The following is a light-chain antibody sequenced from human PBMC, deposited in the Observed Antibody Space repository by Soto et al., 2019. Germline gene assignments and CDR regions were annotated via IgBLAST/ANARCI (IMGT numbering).Light chain of an antibody. CDR2: SAS. J-gene: IGKJ1*01. CDR3: QQDNNYPET. Sequence: DIVLTQSPSTLSGSVGDRVTITCRASQTISSCLAWYQQKPGKAPKLIIYSASTLTSGVPSRFRGSGSGTEFTLTISSLQPEDFAVYYCQQDNNYPETFGQGTKVDI. CDR1: QTISSC. V-gene: IGKV1-5*03.